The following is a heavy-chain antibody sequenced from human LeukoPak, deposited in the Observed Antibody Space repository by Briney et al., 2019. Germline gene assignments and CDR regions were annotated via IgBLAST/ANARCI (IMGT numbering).Heavy chain of an antibody. CDR2: IGPGGET. Sequence: GGSLRLSCAASGLTFSSYDMHWVRQSTGQGLEWVSAIGPGGETYYSGSVKGRFTISREMAKNSFYLQMNSLTAGDTAVYYCAMGRRDGYNFPFDSWGQGTPVTVSS. CDR1: GLTFSSYD. V-gene: IGHV3-13*01. CDR3: AMGRRDGYNFPFDS. D-gene: IGHD5-24*01. J-gene: IGHJ4*02.